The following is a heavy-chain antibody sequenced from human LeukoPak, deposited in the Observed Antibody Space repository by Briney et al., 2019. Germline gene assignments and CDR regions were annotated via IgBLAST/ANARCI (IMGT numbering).Heavy chain of an antibody. CDR2: FDPEDGET. D-gene: IGHD3-10*01. CDR1: GYTLTELS. J-gene: IGHJ4*02. Sequence: ASVKVSCKVSGYTLTELSMHWVRQAPGKGLEWMGGFDPEDGETIYAQKFQGRVTMTEDTSTDTAYMELSSLGSEDTAVYYCATPTYGSGSYLDYWGQGTLVTVSS. V-gene: IGHV1-24*01. CDR3: ATPTYGSGSYLDY.